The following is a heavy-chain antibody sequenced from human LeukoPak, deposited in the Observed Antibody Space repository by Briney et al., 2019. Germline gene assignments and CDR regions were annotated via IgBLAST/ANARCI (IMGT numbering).Heavy chain of an antibody. V-gene: IGHV3-30*02. Sequence: GGSLRLSCAASGFTFSSYGMHWVRQAPGEGLEWVAFIRHDGSNKYYADSVKGRFTISRDNSKNTLYLQMNSLRAEDTAVYYCAKVAVYYYDSSGYYPFDYWGQGTLVTVSS. J-gene: IGHJ4*02. D-gene: IGHD3-22*01. CDR3: AKVAVYYYDSSGYYPFDY. CDR1: GFTFSSYG. CDR2: IRHDGSNK.